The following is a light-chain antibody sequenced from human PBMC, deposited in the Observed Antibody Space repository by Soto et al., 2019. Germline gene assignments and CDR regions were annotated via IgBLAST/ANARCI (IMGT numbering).Light chain of an antibody. CDR1: QSVLYSSDNKNY. CDR2: WAS. J-gene: IGKJ4*02. Sequence: DIVMTQSPDSLAVSLGERATINCKSSQSVLYSSDNKNYLAWYQQKPGQSPKLLFYWASTRESAVPARFSGSGSGTDFSLTISSRQAEDVAVYFCQQYYKTPLTFGGGNKVEIK. CDR3: QQYYKTPLT. V-gene: IGKV4-1*01.